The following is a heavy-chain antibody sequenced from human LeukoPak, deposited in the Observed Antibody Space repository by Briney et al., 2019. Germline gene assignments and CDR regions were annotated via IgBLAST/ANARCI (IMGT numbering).Heavy chain of an antibody. CDR2: IYYSWST. D-gene: IGHD6-19*01. CDR1: GGSISSSSYY. CDR3: ARQVLLQAVAGSDAFDI. J-gene: IGHJ3*02. Sequence: SETLSLTCTVSGGSISSSSYYWGWIRQPPGKGLKWIGSIYYSWSTYYNPSLKSRVTISVDTSKNQFSLKLRSVTAADTAVYYCARQVLLQAVAGSDAFDIWGQGTMVTVSS. V-gene: IGHV4-39*01.